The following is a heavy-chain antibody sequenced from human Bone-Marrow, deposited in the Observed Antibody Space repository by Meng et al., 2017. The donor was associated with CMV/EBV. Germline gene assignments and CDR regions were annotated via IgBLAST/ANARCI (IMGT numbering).Heavy chain of an antibody. V-gene: IGHV1-24*01. CDR2: FDPEDGET. Sequence: ASVKVSCKVSGYTLTELSMHWVRQAPGKGLEWMGGFDPEDGETIYAQKFQGRVTMTEDTSTDTAYMELSSLRSEDTAVYYCATDLRQGVRAYYYYYGMEVWGQGTTVTFSS. CDR1: GYTLTELS. D-gene: IGHD3-10*01. J-gene: IGHJ6*02. CDR3: ATDLRQGVRAYYYYYGMEV.